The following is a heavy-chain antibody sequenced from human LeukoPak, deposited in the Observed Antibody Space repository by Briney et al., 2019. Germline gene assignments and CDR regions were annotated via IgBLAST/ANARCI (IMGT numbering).Heavy chain of an antibody. Sequence: GASVKVSCKASGYTFTSYYMHWVRQAPGQGLEWMGVINPSAGGTNYAQKFQGRVTMTRDTSTSTVYMDLSSLRSEDTAVYYCARRDGSSLDYRGQGTLVTVSS. D-gene: IGHD6-6*01. J-gene: IGHJ4*02. CDR3: ARRDGSSLDY. CDR2: INPSAGGT. V-gene: IGHV1-46*01. CDR1: GYTFTSYY.